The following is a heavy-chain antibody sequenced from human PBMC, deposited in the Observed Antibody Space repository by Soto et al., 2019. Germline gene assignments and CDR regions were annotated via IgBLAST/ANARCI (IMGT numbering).Heavy chain of an antibody. CDR2: IIPILGIA. CDR1: GGTFSSYT. J-gene: IGHJ3*02. CDR3: ARGTISDAFDI. V-gene: IGHV1-69*02. Sequence: QVQLVQSGAEVKKPGFSVKVSCKASGGTFSSYTISWVRQAPGQGLEWMGRIIPILGIANYAQKFQGRVTITADKSTSTAYMELSSLRSEDTAVYYCARGTISDAFDIWGQGTMVTVSS.